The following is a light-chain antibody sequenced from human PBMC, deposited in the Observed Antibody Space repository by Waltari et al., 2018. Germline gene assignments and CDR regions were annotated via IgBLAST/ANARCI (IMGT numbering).Light chain of an antibody. V-gene: IGLV2-8*01. CDR1: SSDVGGYNY. CDR3: SSYGGSNNLV. Sequence: QSALTQPPSASGSPGQSVTISCTGTSSDVGGYNYVSWYQQHPGEAPKLMIYGVTNRPSGVPDRFSGSKSGNTASLTVSGLQAEDEADYYCSSYGGSNNLVFGGGTKLTVL. J-gene: IGLJ3*02. CDR2: GVT.